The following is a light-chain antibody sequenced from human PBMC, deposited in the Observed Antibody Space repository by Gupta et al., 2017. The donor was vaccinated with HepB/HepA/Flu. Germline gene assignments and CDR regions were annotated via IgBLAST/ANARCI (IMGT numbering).Light chain of an antibody. CDR3: QPYDSSLSGHLV. Sequence: QSVLTQPPSVSGAPGQRVTISCTGRSSNIGAGYDVHWYQQLPGTAPKLLIYGNSNRPSGVPDRFSGSKSGTSASLAITGLQAEDEADYYCQPYDSSLSGHLVFGGGTKLTVL. V-gene: IGLV1-40*01. J-gene: IGLJ2*01. CDR2: GNS. CDR1: SSNIGAGYD.